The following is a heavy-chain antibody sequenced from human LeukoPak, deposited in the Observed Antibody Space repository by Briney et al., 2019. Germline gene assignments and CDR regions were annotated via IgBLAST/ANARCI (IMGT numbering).Heavy chain of an antibody. V-gene: IGHV4-38-2*02. J-gene: IGHJ4*02. CDR1: GYSIRSGYY. D-gene: IGHD1-7*01. Sequence: SETLSLTCTVSGYSIRSGYYWGWIRQPPGKGLKWIANIYHSWSAYYNPSLKTRVTIQVEPPKNQFSLKVRSVTAADKSVLFCARLYENYQNYLDYWGQGTMVTVSS. CDR2: IYHSWSA. CDR3: ARLYENYQNYLDY.